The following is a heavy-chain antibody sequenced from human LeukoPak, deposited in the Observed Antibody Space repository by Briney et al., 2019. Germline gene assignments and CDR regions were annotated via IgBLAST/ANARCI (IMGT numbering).Heavy chain of an antibody. V-gene: IGHV4-39*01. D-gene: IGHD2-15*01. CDR3: ARHVAYCSGGTCYSTWYFDL. J-gene: IGHJ2*01. Sequence: SETLSLTCTVSGGSIRSSSHYWGWIRQTPGKGLEWIGSIYYSGNTYYNPSPKSRVTMSVDTSKNQFSLKLSSVTAADTAVYYCARHVAYCSGGTCYSTWYFDLWGRGTLVTVSS. CDR2: IYYSGNT. CDR1: GGSIRSSSHY.